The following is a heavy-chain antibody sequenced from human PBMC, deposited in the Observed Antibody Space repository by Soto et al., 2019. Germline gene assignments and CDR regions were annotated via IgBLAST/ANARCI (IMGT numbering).Heavy chain of an antibody. V-gene: IGHV4-4*02. CDR2: IYRTGST. J-gene: IGHJ4*02. CDR3: ASRDPGTSVDY. Sequence: QVQLQESGPGLVKPSGTLSLTCAVSGGSFTSNNWWTWVRQPPGQGLEWIGEIYRTGSTNYNPSLKSRVTISLDKSANQFALKVTSLTAADTAVYSCASRDPGTSVDYWGQGTLVTVSS. CDR1: GGSFTSNNW. D-gene: IGHD1-7*01.